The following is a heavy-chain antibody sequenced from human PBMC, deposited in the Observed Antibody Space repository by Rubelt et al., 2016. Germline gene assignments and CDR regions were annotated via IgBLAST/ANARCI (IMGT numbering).Heavy chain of an antibody. Sequence: EVQLVESGGGLVKPGGSLRLSCAASGFTFSNAWLNWVRQAPGKGLEWVGRSKSKNDGGTTDYAAPVTGRFTISRDDSKNTLYLQMNSLRAEETAVYYCARAPPGYSYVTAWGQGTLVTVSS. CDR1: GFTFSNAW. V-gene: IGHV3-15*01. CDR2: SKSKNDGGTT. CDR3: ARAPPGYSYVTA. D-gene: IGHD5-18*01. J-gene: IGHJ5*02.